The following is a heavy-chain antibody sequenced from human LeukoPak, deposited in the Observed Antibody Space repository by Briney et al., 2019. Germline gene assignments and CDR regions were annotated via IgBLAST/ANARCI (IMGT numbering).Heavy chain of an antibody. CDR3: ARHFHYDYVWGSYRHRPFDY. D-gene: IGHD3-16*02. J-gene: IGHJ4*02. Sequence: PSETLSLTCAVYGGSFSGYYWSWIRQPPGKGLEWIGEINHRGSTNYNPSLKSRVTISVDTSKNQFSLKLSSVTAADTAVYYCARHFHYDYVWGSYRHRPFDYWGQGTLVTVSS. V-gene: IGHV4-34*01. CDR1: GGSFSGYY. CDR2: INHRGST.